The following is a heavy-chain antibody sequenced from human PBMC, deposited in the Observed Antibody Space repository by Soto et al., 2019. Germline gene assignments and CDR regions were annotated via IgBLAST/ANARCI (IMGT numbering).Heavy chain of an antibody. CDR1: GYTFTSYY. CDR2: INPSGGST. Sequence: QVQLVQSGAEVKKPGASVKVSCKASGYTFTSYYMHWVRQAPGQGLEWMGIINPSGGSTSYAQKFQCRVTMTRDTSTSTVYMELSSLRSEDTAVYYCATNWNDAHYYYGMDVWGQGTTVTVSS. V-gene: IGHV1-46*03. J-gene: IGHJ6*02. D-gene: IGHD1-1*01. CDR3: ATNWNDAHYYYGMDV.